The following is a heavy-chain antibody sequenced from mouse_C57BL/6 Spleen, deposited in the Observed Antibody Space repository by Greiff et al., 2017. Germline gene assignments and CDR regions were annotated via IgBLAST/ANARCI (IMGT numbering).Heavy chain of an antibody. J-gene: IGHJ1*03. Sequence: QVQLQQPGAELVRPGSSVKLSCKASGYTFTSYWMHWVQPRPIQGLEWIGNIDPSASETHYNQKFTDKATLTVDNSSSTASLQLRSLTSEDSAVYYFAREEYDDYRYFDVWGTGTTVTVSA. CDR2: IDPSASET. V-gene: IGHV1-52*01. D-gene: IGHD2-3*01. CDR3: AREEYDDYRYFDV. CDR1: GYTFTSYW.